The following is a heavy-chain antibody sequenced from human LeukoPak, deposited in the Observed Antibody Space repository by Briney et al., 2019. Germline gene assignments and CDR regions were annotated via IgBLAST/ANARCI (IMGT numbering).Heavy chain of an antibody. V-gene: IGHV1-18*04. CDR1: GYTFTSYG. CDR3: ARASTTYYYGAP. CDR2: SSPYNGNT. Sequence: ASVKVSCKASGYTFTSYGISWVRQAPGQGLEWMGWSSPYNGNTNYAQILQGRVTMTTDTSTSTAYMALRSLRSDDTAVYYCARASTTYYYGAPWGQGTLVTVSS. D-gene: IGHD3-10*01. J-gene: IGHJ4*02.